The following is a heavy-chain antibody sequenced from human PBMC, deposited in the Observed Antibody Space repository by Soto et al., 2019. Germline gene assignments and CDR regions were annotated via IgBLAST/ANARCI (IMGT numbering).Heavy chain of an antibody. D-gene: IGHD6-13*01. CDR2: IWYDGSNK. CDR1: GFTFSSYG. V-gene: IGHV3-33*01. CDR3: ARDQTAAANNWFDP. J-gene: IGHJ5*02. Sequence: PGGSLRLSCAASGFTFSSYGMHWVRQAPGKGLEWVAVIWYDGSNKYYADSVKGRFTISRDNSKNTLYLQMNSLRAEDTAVYYCARDQTAAANNWFDPWGQGTLVTVSS.